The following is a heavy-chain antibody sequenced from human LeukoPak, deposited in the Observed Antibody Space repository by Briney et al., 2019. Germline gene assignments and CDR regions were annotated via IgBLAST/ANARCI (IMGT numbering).Heavy chain of an antibody. CDR2: IKSKADGETI. V-gene: IGHV3-15*07. D-gene: IGHD1-20*01. Sequence: GGSLRLSCVASGFTFTNAWMNWVRQAPGKGLEWVGRIKSKADGETIDYAAPVKGRFTFSRDDSKNMLYLRMNSLKSEDTAVYYCSTLTSRGLSDSWGQGTLVTVSS. CDR1: GFTFTNAW. CDR3: STLTSRGLSDS. J-gene: IGHJ4*02.